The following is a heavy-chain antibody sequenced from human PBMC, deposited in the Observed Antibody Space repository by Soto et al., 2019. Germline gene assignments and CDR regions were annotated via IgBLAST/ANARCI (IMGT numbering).Heavy chain of an antibody. J-gene: IGHJ4*02. CDR2: IYPGDSDT. V-gene: IGHV5-51*01. CDR1: GYTFTSYW. D-gene: IGHD1-26*01. CDR3: ARHGRVGATQSSFDY. Sequence: PGESLKISCKGSGYTFTSYWIVWVRQLPGKGLEWMGIIYPGDSDTRYSPSFQGQVTISVDKSISSAYLQWNSLKASDTAMYYCARHGRVGATQSSFDYWGQGTLVTVSS.